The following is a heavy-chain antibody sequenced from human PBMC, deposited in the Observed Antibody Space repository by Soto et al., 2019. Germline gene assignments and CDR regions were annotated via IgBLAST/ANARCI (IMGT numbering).Heavy chain of an antibody. Sequence: SETLSLTCAVYGGSFSGYYWSWIRQPPGKGLEWIGEINHSGSTNYNPSLKSRVTISVDTSKNQFSLKLSSVTAADTAVYYCARGARATIFGVVIIGDYYYYGMDVWGQGTTVT. D-gene: IGHD3-3*01. CDR1: GGSFSGYY. J-gene: IGHJ6*02. V-gene: IGHV4-34*01. CDR3: ARGARATIFGVVIIGDYYYYGMDV. CDR2: INHSGST.